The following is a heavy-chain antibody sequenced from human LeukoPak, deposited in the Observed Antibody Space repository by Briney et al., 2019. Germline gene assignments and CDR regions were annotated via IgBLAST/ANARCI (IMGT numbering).Heavy chain of an antibody. V-gene: IGHV1-24*01. CDR3: ATAPLKVVVVAASQFDY. J-gene: IGHJ4*02. D-gene: IGHD2-15*01. CDR1: GYTLTELS. CDR2: FDPEDGET. Sequence: GASVKVSCKVSGYTLTELSMHWVRQAPGKGLEWMGGFDPEDGETIYAQKFQGRVTMTEDTSTDTAYMELSSLRSEDTAVYYCATAPLKVVVVAASQFDYWGQGTLVTVSS.